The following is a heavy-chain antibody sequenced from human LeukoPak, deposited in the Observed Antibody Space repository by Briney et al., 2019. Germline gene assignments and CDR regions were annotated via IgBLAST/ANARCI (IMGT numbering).Heavy chain of an antibody. Sequence: SETLSLTCTVSGGSISSYYWSWIRQPPGKGLEWIGYIYYSGSTNYNPSLKSRVTISVDTSKNQFSLKLSSVTAADTAVYYCARSGSGSYYTTFDYWGQGTLVTVSS. V-gene: IGHV4-59*01. CDR1: GGSISSYY. J-gene: IGHJ4*02. CDR3: ARSGSGSYYTTFDY. D-gene: IGHD3-10*01. CDR2: IYYSGST.